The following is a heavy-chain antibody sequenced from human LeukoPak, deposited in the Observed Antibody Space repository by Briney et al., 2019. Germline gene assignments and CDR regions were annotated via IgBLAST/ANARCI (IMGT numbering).Heavy chain of an antibody. D-gene: IGHD1-14*01. CDR1: GFAFSNYA. V-gene: IGHV3-23*01. J-gene: IGHJ2*01. CDR3: VQLLDDNPIRWYFGL. Sequence: GGSLRLSCTASGFAFSNYAMSWVRQAPGKGLKWVSSISDSGDTPYYADSVKGLFTISRDNSKNTLYLQMSSLRAEDTAVYYCVQLLDDNPIRWYFGLWGRGTLVTVSS. CDR2: ISDSGDTP.